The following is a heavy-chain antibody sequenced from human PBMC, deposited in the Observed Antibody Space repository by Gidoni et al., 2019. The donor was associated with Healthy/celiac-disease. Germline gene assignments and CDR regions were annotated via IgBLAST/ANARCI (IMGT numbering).Heavy chain of an antibody. CDR2: IYPGDSDT. Sequence: EVQLVQSGAEVKKPGESLKISCKGSGSSFTSDWIGWVRQMPGKGLEWMGIIYPGDSDTRYSPSFQGQVTISADKSISTAYLQWSSLKASDTAMYYCARLTMVRGVILWFDPWGQGTLVTVSS. CDR3: ARLTMVRGVILWFDP. J-gene: IGHJ5*02. V-gene: IGHV5-51*03. D-gene: IGHD3-10*01. CDR1: GSSFTSDW.